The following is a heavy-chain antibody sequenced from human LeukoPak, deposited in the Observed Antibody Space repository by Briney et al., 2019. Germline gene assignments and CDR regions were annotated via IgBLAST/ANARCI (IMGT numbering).Heavy chain of an antibody. CDR3: PRDVHGSGTWDWFDP. V-gene: IGHV4-4*07. Sequence: SETLSLTCTVSGGSISSYYWSWIRQPAGKGLEWIGRISTSGSTNYNPSLKSRVTMSVDTSKNQFSLKLSSVNAADTAVYYCPRDVHGSGTWDWFDPWGQGTLVTVSS. CDR2: ISTSGST. J-gene: IGHJ5*02. CDR1: GGSISSYY. D-gene: IGHD3-10*01.